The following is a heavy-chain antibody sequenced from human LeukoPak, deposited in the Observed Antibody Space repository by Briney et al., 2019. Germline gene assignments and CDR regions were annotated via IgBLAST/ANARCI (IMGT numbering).Heavy chain of an antibody. CDR2: IYSGGST. V-gene: IGHV3-53*01. CDR3: ARDRRSGSYLRYYYGMDV. CDR1: GFTVSSNC. Sequence: GGSLRLSCAASGFTVSSNCMSWVRQAPGKGLEWVSVIYSGGSTYYADSVKGRFTISRDNSKNTLYLQMNSLRAEDTAVYYCARDRRSGSYLRYYYGMDVWGQGTTVTVSS. J-gene: IGHJ6*02. D-gene: IGHD3-10*01.